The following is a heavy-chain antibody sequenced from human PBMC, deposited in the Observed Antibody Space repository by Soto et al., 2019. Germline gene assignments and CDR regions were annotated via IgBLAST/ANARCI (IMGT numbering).Heavy chain of an antibody. CDR3: AKRGHMEPTMASYYGLDV. D-gene: IGHD1-26*01. J-gene: IGHJ6*02. Sequence: QEQLVESRGGVVQPGTSLRLSCAASGFIFSHYGMHWVRQAPGRGLEWVALISYDGSTKYYADSVKGRFTISRDNPKNMLFLQVNSLRTDDTAVYYCAKRGHMEPTMASYYGLDVWGQGTTVTVSS. V-gene: IGHV3-30*18. CDR1: GFIFSHYG. CDR2: ISYDGSTK.